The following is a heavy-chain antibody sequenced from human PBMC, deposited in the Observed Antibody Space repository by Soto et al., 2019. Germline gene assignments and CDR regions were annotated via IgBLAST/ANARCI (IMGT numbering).Heavy chain of an antibody. CDR1: GGTFSNYA. V-gene: IGHV1-69*01. CDR3: ARDAIFGVVIRGIDYYYGMDV. D-gene: IGHD3-3*01. Sequence: QVQLVQSGAEVKKPGSSVKVSCKASGGTFSNYAISWVRQAPGQGLEWMGGIIPIFGTTNYAQKFQGRVTITADESTSTAYMERRSLRSEDTAVYYCARDAIFGVVIRGIDYYYGMDVWGQGTTVTVSS. CDR2: IIPIFGTT. J-gene: IGHJ6*02.